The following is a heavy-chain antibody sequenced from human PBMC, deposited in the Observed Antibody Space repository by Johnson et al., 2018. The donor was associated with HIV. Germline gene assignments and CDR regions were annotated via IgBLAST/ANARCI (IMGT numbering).Heavy chain of an antibody. CDR1: GFSFSSYA. J-gene: IGHJ3*02. CDR2: IPYDGSNK. CDR3: AKVQWEVLADDEDAFDI. Sequence: QVQLVESGGGLVQPGGSLRLSCAASGFSFSSYAMHWVRQAPGKGLEWVAVIPYDGSNKYYADSVKGRFTISRDNSKNTLYLQMNSLRDEDTAVYYCAKVQWEVLADDEDAFDIWGQGTMVTVSS. V-gene: IGHV3-30-3*01. D-gene: IGHD1-26*01.